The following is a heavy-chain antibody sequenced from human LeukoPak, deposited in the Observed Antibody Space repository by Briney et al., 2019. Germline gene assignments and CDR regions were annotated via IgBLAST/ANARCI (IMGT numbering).Heavy chain of an antibody. CDR1: GGSISSSSYY. V-gene: IGHV4-39*07. J-gene: IGHJ6*03. CDR3: ARSSEGRYYYDSSGYSYYYYYMDV. CDR2: IYYSGST. D-gene: IGHD3-22*01. Sequence: SETLSLTCTVSGGSISSSSYYWGWIRQPPGKGLEWIGSIYYSGSTYYNPSLRSRVTISVDTSKNQFSLKLSSVTAADTAVYYCARSSEGRYYYDSSGYSYYYYYMDVWGKGTTVTISS.